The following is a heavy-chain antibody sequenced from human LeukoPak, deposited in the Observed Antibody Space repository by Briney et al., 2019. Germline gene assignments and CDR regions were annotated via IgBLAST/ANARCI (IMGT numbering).Heavy chain of an antibody. Sequence: GGSLRLSCVASGFSLSTSSMAWVRQAPGGRPEWVSDIYPDSSDTYYADSVKGRFSISRDDSKNTLYLQMNSLRAEDTAVYYCAKLGPLGMDVWGQGTTVTVSS. CDR1: GFSLSTSS. J-gene: IGHJ6*02. V-gene: IGHV3-23*03. CDR3: AKLGPLGMDV. CDR2: IYPDSSDT.